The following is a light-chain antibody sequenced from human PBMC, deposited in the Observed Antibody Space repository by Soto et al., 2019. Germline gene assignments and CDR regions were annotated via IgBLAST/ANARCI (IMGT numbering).Light chain of an antibody. CDR1: QSVNSN. V-gene: IGKV3-15*01. CDR3: QHYNDWPS. Sequence: EIVMTQSPATLSVSPGERATLSCRASQSVNSNLVWYQHKPGQAPRLLIYDASTRATGIPARFSGSGSGTEFTLTISSLQSEDFAVYYCQHYNDWPSFGLGTKVDIK. J-gene: IGKJ1*01. CDR2: DAS.